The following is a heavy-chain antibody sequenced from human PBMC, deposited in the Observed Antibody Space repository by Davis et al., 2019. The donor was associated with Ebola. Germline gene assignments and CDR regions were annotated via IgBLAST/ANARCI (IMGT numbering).Heavy chain of an antibody. D-gene: IGHD3-16*01. J-gene: IGHJ6*02. CDR2: ISYDGSNK. V-gene: IGHV3-30*19. CDR1: GFTFSSYG. Sequence: GESLKISCAASGFTFSSYGMHWVRQAPGKGLEWVTLISYDGSNKYYADSVKGRFTISRDNSKNTLYLQMNSLRAEDTAVYYCARLRLVYYGMDVWGQGTTVTVSS. CDR3: ARLRLVYYGMDV.